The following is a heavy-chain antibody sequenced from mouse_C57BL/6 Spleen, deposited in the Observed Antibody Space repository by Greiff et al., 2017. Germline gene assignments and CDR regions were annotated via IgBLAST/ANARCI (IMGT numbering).Heavy chain of an antibody. CDR3: ARTGDGSSPGYFDV. D-gene: IGHD1-1*01. CDR1: GYTFTSYW. V-gene: IGHV1-64*01. J-gene: IGHJ1*03. Sequence: QVQLQQPGAELVKPGASVKLSCKASGYTFTSYWMHWVKQRPGQGLEWIGMIHPNSGSTNYNEKFKSKATLTVDKSSSTAYMQLSSLTSEDSAVYYCARTGDGSSPGYFDVWGTGTTVTVAS. CDR2: IHPNSGST.